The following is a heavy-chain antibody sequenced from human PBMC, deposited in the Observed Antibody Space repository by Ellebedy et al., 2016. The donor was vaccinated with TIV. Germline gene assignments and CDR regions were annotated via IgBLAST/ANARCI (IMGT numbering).Heavy chain of an antibody. J-gene: IGHJ5*02. V-gene: IGHV4-34*01. CDR2: INDVGTT. CDR1: GASLSGYQ. Sequence: MPSETLSLTCAVYGASLSGYQWSWIRLSPEKGLQWIGEINDVGTTNYNPSLKSRVTISVDTSKIQFSLTLISVTAADTAIYYCARCYTGTNWFDPWGQGTLVTVSS. CDR3: ARCYTGTNWFDP. D-gene: IGHD2-2*02.